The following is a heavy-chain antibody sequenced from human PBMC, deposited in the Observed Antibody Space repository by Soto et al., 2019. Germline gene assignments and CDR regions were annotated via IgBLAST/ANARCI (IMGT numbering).Heavy chain of an antibody. D-gene: IGHD2-2*01. CDR3: GRDLTSNANCIDP. CDR2: IYYTGKT. J-gene: IGHJ5*02. V-gene: IGHV4-31*03. CDR1: GDPLHIGGYY. Sequence: SETLSLTCSVSGDPLHIGGYYWTWIRQRPGEGLEWMGYIYYTGKTYYNPSLESRLTMSVDRSKNQFSLKLNSATAADTAVYYCGRDLTSNANCIDPWGQGTLVTVS.